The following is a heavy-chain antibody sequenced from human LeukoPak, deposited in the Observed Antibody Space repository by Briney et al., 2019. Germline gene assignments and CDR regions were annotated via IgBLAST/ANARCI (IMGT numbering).Heavy chain of an antibody. CDR1: GFTFSSYG. V-gene: IGHV3-23*01. J-gene: IGHJ3*02. CDR3: AKDTGRITITVPKDAFDI. Sequence: GGSLRLSCTASGFTFSSYGMCWVRQAPGKGLEWVSAIRGSGGTTYYADSVKGRFTISRDNSKNTLYLQMNSPRAEDTAVYYCAKDTGRITITVPKDAFDIWGQGTMVTVSS. D-gene: IGHD1-20*01. CDR2: IRGSGGTT.